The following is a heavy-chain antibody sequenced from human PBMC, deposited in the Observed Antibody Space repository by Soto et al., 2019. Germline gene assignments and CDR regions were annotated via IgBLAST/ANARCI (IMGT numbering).Heavy chain of an antibody. V-gene: IGHV1-46*01. J-gene: IGHJ6*03. CDR2: INPSGGST. Sequence: AASVKVSCKASGYTFTSYYMHWVRQAPGQGLEWMGIINPSGGSTSYAQKFQGRVTMTRDTSTSTVYMELSSLRSEDTAVYYCARKGGIVVVPAATPGLWDYYYYYYMDVWGKGTTVTVSS. D-gene: IGHD2-2*01. CDR3: ARKGGIVVVPAATPGLWDYYYYYYMDV. CDR1: GYTFTSYY.